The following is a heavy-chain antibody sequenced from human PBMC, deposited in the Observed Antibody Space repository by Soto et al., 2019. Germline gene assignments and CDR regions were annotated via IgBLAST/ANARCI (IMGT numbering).Heavy chain of an antibody. CDR2: IIPIFGTT. D-gene: IGHD5-18*01. J-gene: IGHJ6*02. CDR3: ARLHSHGTYGMDV. Sequence: GASVKVSCKASGGSFTYTLSWVRQAPGQGLEWMGGIIPIFGTTNYAQKFQGRVTITADESTKTAYMELSTLRSEDTGVYYCARLHSHGTYGMDVWGQGTTVTASS. CDR1: GGSFTYT. V-gene: IGHV1-69*13.